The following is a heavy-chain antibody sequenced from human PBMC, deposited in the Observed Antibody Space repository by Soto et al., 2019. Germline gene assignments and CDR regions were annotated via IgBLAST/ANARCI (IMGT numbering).Heavy chain of an antibody. CDR1: GFTFSSYA. Sequence: EVQLLESGGGLVQPGGSLRLSCAASGFTFSSYAMTWVRQAPGKGLEWVSAISASGTSIHYADSVKGRFTISRDNSESTLYMQMNSLTAEDTALYYGARKYCSATSCETWDYWDQGTLVSVSS. D-gene: IGHD2-2*01. CDR2: ISASGTSI. V-gene: IGHV3-23*01. J-gene: IGHJ4*02. CDR3: ARKYCSATSCETWDY.